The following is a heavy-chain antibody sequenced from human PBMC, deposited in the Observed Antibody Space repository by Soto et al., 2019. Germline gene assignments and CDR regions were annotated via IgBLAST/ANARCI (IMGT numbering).Heavy chain of an antibody. V-gene: IGHV4-39*01. D-gene: IGHD6-13*01. Sequence: PSETLSLTCTVSGGSISSSSYYWGWIRQPPGKGLEWIGSIYYSGSTYYNPSLKSRVTISVDTSKNQFSLKLSSVTAADTAVYYCASILVSSSWSGSFQHWGQGTLVTVSS. CDR1: GGSISSSSYY. J-gene: IGHJ1*01. CDR3: ASILVSSSWSGSFQH. CDR2: IYYSGST.